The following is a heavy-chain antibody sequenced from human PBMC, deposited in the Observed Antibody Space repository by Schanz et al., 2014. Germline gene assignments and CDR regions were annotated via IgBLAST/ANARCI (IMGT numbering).Heavy chain of an antibody. Sequence: QVQLQESGPRLVKPSETLSLTCNVSGDSISSYYWSWLRQAPGKGLEWIGYIYYTGSTNNNPSLXXXXPMSVDTSTNQFSLRLASVTAADTALYYCARVISPHRGAASWLDPWGQGTLVTVSS. CDR3: ARVISPHRGAASWLDP. J-gene: IGHJ5*02. V-gene: IGHV4-59*01. CDR2: IYYTGST. D-gene: IGHD2-15*01. CDR1: GDSISSYY.